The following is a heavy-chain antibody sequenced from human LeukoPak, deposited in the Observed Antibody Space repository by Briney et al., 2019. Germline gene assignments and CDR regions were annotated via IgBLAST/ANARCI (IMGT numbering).Heavy chain of an antibody. Sequence: PSETLSLTCAVSGVSISGFYWSWIRQPPGKGLEGIGYVSFSGNTNYNPSLKSRVTISLDTSKSQFSLKLTSVTAADTAVYYCASVLRGQLTTLGSQFDYWGQGTLVTVSS. CDR1: GVSISGFY. V-gene: IGHV4-59*01. CDR2: VSFSGNT. CDR3: ASVLRGQLTTLGSQFDY. D-gene: IGHD4-11*01. J-gene: IGHJ4*02.